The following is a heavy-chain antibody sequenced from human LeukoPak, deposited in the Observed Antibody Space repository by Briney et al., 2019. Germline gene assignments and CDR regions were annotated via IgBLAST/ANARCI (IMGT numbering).Heavy chain of an antibody. V-gene: IGHV4-39*01. CDR3: ARSSGYYYYYMDV. CDR2: IYYSGST. CDR1: GGSISSSSYY. D-gene: IGHD6-25*01. Sequence: PSETLSLTCTVSGGSISSSSYYWGWIRQPPGKGLEWIGTIYYSGSTYYNPSLKSRVTISVDTSKNQFSLKLSSVTAADTAVYYCARSSGYYYYYMDVWGKGTTVTISS. J-gene: IGHJ6*03.